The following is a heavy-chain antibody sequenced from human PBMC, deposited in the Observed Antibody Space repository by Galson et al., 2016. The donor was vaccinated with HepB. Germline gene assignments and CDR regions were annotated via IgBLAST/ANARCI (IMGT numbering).Heavy chain of an antibody. J-gene: IGHJ4*02. CDR1: GFIFSNYE. CDR2: ISRSGHEI. V-gene: IGHV3-48*03. CDR3: ARGKYGSGWMVDY. Sequence: SLRLSCAASGFIFSNYEMNWVRQAPGKGLEWISYISRSGHEIYYADSLKGRFTISRDDAKNSLSLQLNSLRVEDTAVYYCARGKYGSGWMVDYWGQGTLVTVSS. D-gene: IGHD6-25*01.